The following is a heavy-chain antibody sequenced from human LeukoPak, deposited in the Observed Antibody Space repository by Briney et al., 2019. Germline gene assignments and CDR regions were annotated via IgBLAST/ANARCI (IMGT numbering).Heavy chain of an antibody. CDR2: IIPILGIA. Sequence: SVKVSCKASGGTFSSYAISWVRQAPGQGLEWMGRIIPILGIANYAQKFQGRVTITADKSTSTAYMEMSSLRSEDTAVYYCARAAGSGSDYWGQGTLVTVSS. CDR1: GGTFSSYA. V-gene: IGHV1-69*04. D-gene: IGHD3-10*01. CDR3: ARAAGSGSDY. J-gene: IGHJ4*02.